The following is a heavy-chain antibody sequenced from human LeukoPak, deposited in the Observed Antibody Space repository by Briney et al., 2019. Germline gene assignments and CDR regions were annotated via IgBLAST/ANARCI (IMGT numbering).Heavy chain of an antibody. V-gene: IGHV4-59*01. CDR2: IYYSGST. D-gene: IGHD4-11*01. Sequence: SETLSLTCTVSGGSISSYYWSWIRQPPGKGLEWIGYIYYSGSTNYNPSLKSRVTISVDTSKNQFSLKLSSVTAADTAVYYCARGMTTEGIDYWGQGTLVTVSS. CDR3: ARGMTTEGIDY. CDR1: GGSISSYY. J-gene: IGHJ4*02.